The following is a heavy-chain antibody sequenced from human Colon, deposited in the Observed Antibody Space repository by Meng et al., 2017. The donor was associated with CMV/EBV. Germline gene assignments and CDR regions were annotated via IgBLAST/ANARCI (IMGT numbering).Heavy chain of an antibody. CDR1: GGTFNTYT. CDR2: IIVSLDMT. CDR3: ARAFKPSGSSSGGILYSYGMDD. D-gene: IGHD2-15*01. V-gene: IGHV1-69*02. Sequence: SVKVSCKASGGTFNTYTVNWVRQAPGQGLEWMGRIIVSLDMTNFAEKFQGRVTLTADKSTNTAYMELSSLKSEDTAVYYCARAFKPSGSSSGGILYSYGMDDWGQGTAVTVSS. J-gene: IGHJ6*02.